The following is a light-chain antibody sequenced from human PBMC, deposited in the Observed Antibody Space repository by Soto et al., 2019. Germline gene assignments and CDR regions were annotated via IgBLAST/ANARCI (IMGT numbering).Light chain of an antibody. CDR1: TSNIGSNY. J-gene: IGLJ7*01. Sequence: QSVLTQPPSASETPGQRVTISCSGSTSNIGSNYVYWYQQLPGTAPKLLIYRNNQRPSGVPDRFSGSRSGTSASLAISGLRSEDEADYYCAAWDDSLSGPVFGGGTQLTVL. V-gene: IGLV1-47*01. CDR2: RNN. CDR3: AAWDDSLSGPV.